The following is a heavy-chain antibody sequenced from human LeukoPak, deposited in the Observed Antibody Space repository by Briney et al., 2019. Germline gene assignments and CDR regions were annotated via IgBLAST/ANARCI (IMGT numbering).Heavy chain of an antibody. CDR2: INPNSGGK. V-gene: IGHV1-2*02. J-gene: IGHJ6*03. CDR3: ARGVRNYYGSGARYYYYYMDV. D-gene: IGHD3-10*01. CDR1: ESTFTGYY. Sequence: GASVKVSGKASESTFTGYYMNWVRQAPGQGLEWMGWINPNSGGKNYAQKFQGRVHMTRDTSISTAYMELSRLRTDDTAVYYCARGVRNYYGSGARYYYYYMDVWGKGTTVTISS.